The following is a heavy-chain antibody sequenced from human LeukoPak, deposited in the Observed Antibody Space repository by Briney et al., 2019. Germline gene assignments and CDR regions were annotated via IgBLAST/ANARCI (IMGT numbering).Heavy chain of an antibody. V-gene: IGHV3-74*01. CDR2: VNSDGTDT. Sequence: GGSLRLSCATSGFSFSTYWMHWVRQAPGKGLVWVSRVNSDGTDTTYADSVKGRFTIPRDNAKNTLYLQMNSLRAEDTAIYYCVRDGYNWVHFDYWGQGTLVIVSS. CDR3: VRDGYNWVHFDY. CDR1: GFSFSTYW. D-gene: IGHD5-24*01. J-gene: IGHJ4*02.